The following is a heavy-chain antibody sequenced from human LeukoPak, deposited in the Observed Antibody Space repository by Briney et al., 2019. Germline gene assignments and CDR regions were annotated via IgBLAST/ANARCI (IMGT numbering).Heavy chain of an antibody. J-gene: IGHJ3*02. CDR3: VRDLDTSIDAFDI. Sequence: GESLKISCKGSGYSFTTYWIAWARRMPGKGLEWMGIIYPGGSDTRYSPSFQGQVSISADKSISTAYLQWSSLKASDTAMYYCVRDLDTSIDAFDIWGQGTMVAVSS. CDR1: GYSFTTYW. CDR2: IYPGGSDT. V-gene: IGHV5-51*01. D-gene: IGHD5-18*01.